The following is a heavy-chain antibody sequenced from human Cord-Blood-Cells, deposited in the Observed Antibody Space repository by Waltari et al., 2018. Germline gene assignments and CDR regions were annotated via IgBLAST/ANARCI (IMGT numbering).Heavy chain of an antibody. J-gene: IGHJ3*02. V-gene: IGHV4-59*11. D-gene: IGHD3-16*01. CDR2: IYYSGST. CDR3: ARGGAFDI. Sequence: QVQLQESGPGLVKPSETLSLTCTVSGGSISSHYWSWIRQPPGKGLEWIGYIYYSGSTTYNPSRKSRVTISVDTSKTQFSLKLSSVIAADTAVYYCARGGAFDIWGQGTMVTVSS. CDR1: GGSISSHY.